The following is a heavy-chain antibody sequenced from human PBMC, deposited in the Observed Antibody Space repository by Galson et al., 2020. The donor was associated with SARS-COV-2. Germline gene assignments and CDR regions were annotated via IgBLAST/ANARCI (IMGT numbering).Heavy chain of an antibody. CDR1: GGSFSDYY. CDR2: INHTGST. J-gene: IGHJ4*02. Sequence: SETLSLTCAVYGGSFSDYYWSWIRQPPGKGLDWIGEINHTGSTNFNPSLKSRVTISVDTSKNQFSLKLSSVTAADTAVYYCARGLGSTISSYYLYFWGRGALVTVSS. CDR3: ARGLGSTISSYYLYF. D-gene: IGHD3-22*01. V-gene: IGHV4-34*01.